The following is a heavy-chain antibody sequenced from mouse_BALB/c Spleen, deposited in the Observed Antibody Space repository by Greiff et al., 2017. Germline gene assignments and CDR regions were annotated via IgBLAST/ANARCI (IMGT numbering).Heavy chain of an antibody. Sequence: EVKLVESGGGLVQHGGSLKLSCAASGFTFSSYGMSWVRQTPDKRLELVATINSNGGSTYYPDSVKGRFTISRDNAKNTLYLQMSSLKSEDTAMYYCARGYPYYYAMDYWGQGTSVTVSS. J-gene: IGHJ4*01. CDR2: INSNGGST. CDR1: GFTFSSYG. CDR3: ARGYPYYYAMDY. V-gene: IGHV5-6-3*01. D-gene: IGHD2-14*01.